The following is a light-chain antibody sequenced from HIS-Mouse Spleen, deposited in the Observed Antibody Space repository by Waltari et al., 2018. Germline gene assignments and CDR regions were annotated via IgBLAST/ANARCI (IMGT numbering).Light chain of an antibody. V-gene: IGKV1-9*01. Sequence: DIELTQSPSFLSASVVDRVTITCRASQGISSYLAWYQQKPGKAPKLLIYAASTLQSGVSSRFSGSGSGTEFTLTISSLQPEDFATYYCQQLNSYPPTFGQGTKVEIK. CDR3: QQLNSYPPT. J-gene: IGKJ1*01. CDR1: QGISSY. CDR2: AAS.